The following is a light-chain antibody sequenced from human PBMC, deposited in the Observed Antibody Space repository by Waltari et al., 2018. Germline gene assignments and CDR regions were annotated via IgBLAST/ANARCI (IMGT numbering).Light chain of an antibody. CDR3: SSYAGSNNLGV. J-gene: IGLJ1*01. Sequence: QSALTQPPSASWSPGQSVTISCTGTSRAVGGYNSVSCYQHHPGQAPKPMIYEVSKRPSGVPDRFSGSKSGNTASLTVSGLQAEDEADYYCSSYAGSNNLGVFGTGTKVTVL. CDR1: SRAVGGYNS. V-gene: IGLV2-8*01. CDR2: EVS.